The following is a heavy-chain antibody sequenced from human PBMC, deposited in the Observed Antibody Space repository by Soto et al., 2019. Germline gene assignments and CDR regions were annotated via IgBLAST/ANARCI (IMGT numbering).Heavy chain of an antibody. CDR3: ARLGAYYQSLDP. J-gene: IGHJ5*02. CDR1: GGSFSPNY. CDR2: IYYAGTT. D-gene: IGHD2-21*01. V-gene: IGHV4-59*08. Sequence: QVQLQESGPGLVKPSETLSLSCTVSGGSFSPNYWAWIRQAPGKGLEWIGYIYYAGTTTYNPSLKRRVAISLETSKSLFSLTLTSVTSSDTAVYFCARLGAYYQSLDPWGQGALVTVSS.